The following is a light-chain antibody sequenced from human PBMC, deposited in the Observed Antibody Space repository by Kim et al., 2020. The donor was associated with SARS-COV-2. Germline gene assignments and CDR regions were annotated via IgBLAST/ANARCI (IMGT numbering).Light chain of an antibody. J-gene: IGLJ2*01. Sequence: VTLSCTGSSSNIGAGYDVPWYQQLPGTAPKLLIYGNSNRPSGVPDRFSGSKSGTSASLAITGLQAEDEADYYCQSYDSSLSGFVVFGGGTKLTVL. CDR2: GNS. V-gene: IGLV1-40*01. CDR1: SSNIGAGYD. CDR3: QSYDSSLSGFVV.